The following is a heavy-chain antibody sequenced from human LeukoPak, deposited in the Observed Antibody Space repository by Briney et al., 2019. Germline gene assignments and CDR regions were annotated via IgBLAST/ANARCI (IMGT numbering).Heavy chain of an antibody. CDR1: GGSISSSSYY. J-gene: IGHJ4*02. V-gene: IGHV4-39*01. CDR3: ARLAYSSGWYSLFDY. CDR2: IYYSGST. D-gene: IGHD6-19*01. Sequence: SETLSLTCTVSGGSISSSSYYWGWIRQPPGKGLEWIGSIYYSGSTYYNPSLKSRVTISVDTSKNQFSLKLSSVTAADTAVYYCARLAYSSGWYSLFDYWSQGTLVTVSS.